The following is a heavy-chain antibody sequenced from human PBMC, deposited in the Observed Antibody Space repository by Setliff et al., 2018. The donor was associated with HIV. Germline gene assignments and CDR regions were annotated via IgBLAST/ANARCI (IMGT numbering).Heavy chain of an antibody. V-gene: IGHV4-39*01. CDR1: GGSFTSRSYY. CDR3: VRPSFGIGGGSMFDS. D-gene: IGHD3-3*01. CDR2: VHYGGSI. J-gene: IGHJ4*02. Sequence: SETLSLTCTVSGGSFTSRSYYWGWIRQPPGKGLEWIASVHYGGSIFYNPSLKSRVSLSVGTSKRQFFLNLSSATTADTATYYCVRPSFGIGGGSMFDSWGQGIVVTVSS.